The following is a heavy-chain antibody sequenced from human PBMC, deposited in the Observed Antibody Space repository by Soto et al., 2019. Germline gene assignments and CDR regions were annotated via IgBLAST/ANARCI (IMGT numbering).Heavy chain of an antibody. Sequence: QVQVVQSRAEVKKPGASVRVSCKTSGYTFTDYDINWVRQAAGQGLEYMGWMSPDSGNTGYSQQFQGRVTMTSNTSTSTAYMELSSLTSEDTAVYYCEVTTGYWGQRTMVTVSS. J-gene: IGHJ4*02. D-gene: IGHD1-1*01. CDR2: MSPDSGNT. V-gene: IGHV1-8*02. CDR3: EVTTGY. CDR1: GYTFTDYD.